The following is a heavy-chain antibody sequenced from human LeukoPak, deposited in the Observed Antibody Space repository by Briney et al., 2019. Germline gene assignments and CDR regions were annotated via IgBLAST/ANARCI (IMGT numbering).Heavy chain of an antibody. J-gene: IGHJ4*02. V-gene: IGHV3-23*01. CDR3: AKASWVSSADAVS. CDR1: GFIFSNYA. CDR2: LRGDGET. Sequence: PGGSLRLSCAASGFIFSNYAMSWVRRAPARGLEWVSSLRGDGETFYADSVKGRFTLSRDESRNTVYLHLNNLRVEDTAVYYCAKASWVSSADAVSWGQGTLVTVSS. D-gene: IGHD3-16*01.